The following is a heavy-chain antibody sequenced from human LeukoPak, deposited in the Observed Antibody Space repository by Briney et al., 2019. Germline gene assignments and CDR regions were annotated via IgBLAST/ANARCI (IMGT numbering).Heavy chain of an antibody. CDR1: GFTFSSYI. D-gene: IGHD3-9*01. CDR3: ARGYDILTGYYYGAFDY. Sequence: GGSLRLSCAASGFTFSSYIMNWVRQAPGKGLEWVSSISSSSSYIYYADSVKGRFTISRDNAKNSLYLQMNSLRAEDTAVYYCARGYDILTGYYYGAFDYWGQGTLVTVSS. CDR2: ISSSSSYI. V-gene: IGHV3-21*01. J-gene: IGHJ4*02.